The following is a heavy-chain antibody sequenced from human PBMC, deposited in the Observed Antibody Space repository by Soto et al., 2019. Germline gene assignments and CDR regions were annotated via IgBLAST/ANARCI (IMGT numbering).Heavy chain of an antibody. CDR3: ARENSGCGGDCYYFDY. J-gene: IGHJ4*02. CDR1: GGTFSSYA. D-gene: IGHD2-21*02. Sequence: QVQLVQSGAEVKKPGSSVKVSCKASGGTFSSYAISWVRQAPGQGLEWMGGIIPIFGTANYAQKFQGRVTITADESTSTAYKELSSLRSEDTAVYYCARENSGCGGDCYYFDYWGQGTLVTVSS. V-gene: IGHV1-69*01. CDR2: IIPIFGTA.